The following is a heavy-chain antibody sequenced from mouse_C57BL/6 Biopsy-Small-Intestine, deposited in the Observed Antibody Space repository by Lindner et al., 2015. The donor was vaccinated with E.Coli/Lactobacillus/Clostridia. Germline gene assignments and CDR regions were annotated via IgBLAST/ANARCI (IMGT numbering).Heavy chain of an antibody. Sequence: SVKVSCKASGGTFISYAISWVRQAPGQGLEWMGGIIPIFGTANKAQKFQGRVTITADESTSTAYMELSSLRSDDTAVYYCARGGWVVTDFDHHFDYWGQGTLVTVSS. J-gene: IGHJ4*01. CDR2: IIPIFGTA. CDR1: GGTFISYA. V-gene: IGHV1S126*01. CDR3: ARGGWVVTDFDHHFDY. D-gene: IGHD1-1*02.